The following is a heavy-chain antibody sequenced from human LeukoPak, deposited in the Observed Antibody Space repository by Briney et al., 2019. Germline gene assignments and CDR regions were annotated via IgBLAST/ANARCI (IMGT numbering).Heavy chain of an antibody. J-gene: IGHJ6*02. V-gene: IGHV4-59*08. CDR3: ARRYHRSGRTDV. CDR2: IYSSGSA. D-gene: IGHD3-10*01. CDR1: GGSISSYY. Sequence: SGTLSLTCTVSGGSISSYYGNWIRAPPGKGLEWMGNIYSSGSAIHNPSIKSRVTISVDTSKNQFSLKLNSVTAADTAVYYCARRYHRSGRTDVWGQGTTVTVSS.